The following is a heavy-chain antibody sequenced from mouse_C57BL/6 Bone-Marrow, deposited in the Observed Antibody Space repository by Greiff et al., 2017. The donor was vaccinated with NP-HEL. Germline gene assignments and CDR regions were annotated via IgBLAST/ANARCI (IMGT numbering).Heavy chain of an antibody. V-gene: IGHV1-81*01. CDR1: GYTFTSYG. D-gene: IGHD1-1*01. J-gene: IGHJ3*01. Sequence: VQLQQSGAELARPGASVKLSCKASGYTFTSYGISWVKQRTGQGLEWIGEIYPRSGNTYYNEKFKGKATLTAAKASSTAYMELRSLTSEDSAVYFCASHYYGSSYVAWFAYWGQGTLVTVSA. CDR3: ASHYYGSSYVAWFAY. CDR2: IYPRSGNT.